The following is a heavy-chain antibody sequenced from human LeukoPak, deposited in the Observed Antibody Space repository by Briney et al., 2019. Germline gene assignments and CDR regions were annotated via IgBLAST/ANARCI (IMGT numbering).Heavy chain of an antibody. V-gene: IGHV3-30*02. CDR3: ANVDYGDSNPSYYFDY. Sequence: RGSLRLSCAASAFTFRSYGMHWVRQAPGKGLEGVAFIRYDGSNKYYADSVKGRFTSSRDNSKNTLYLQMNSLRAEDTAVYYCANVDYGDSNPSYYFDYWGQGTLVTVSS. CDR2: IRYDGSNK. J-gene: IGHJ4*02. CDR1: AFTFRSYG. D-gene: IGHD4-17*01.